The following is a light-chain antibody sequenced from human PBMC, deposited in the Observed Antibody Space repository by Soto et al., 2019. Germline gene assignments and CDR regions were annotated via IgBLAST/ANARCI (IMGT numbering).Light chain of an antibody. CDR3: QQSFSTPYT. CDR1: QSISTY. J-gene: IGKJ2*01. V-gene: IGKV1-39*01. Sequence: DIQMTQSPSSLSASVGGRVTITCRASQSISTYLNWYQQKPGKAPKLPIYAASSLQSGVPLRFSGSGSGTDFTLTISSLQPEDFATYYCQQSFSTPYTFGQGTNLEIK. CDR2: AAS.